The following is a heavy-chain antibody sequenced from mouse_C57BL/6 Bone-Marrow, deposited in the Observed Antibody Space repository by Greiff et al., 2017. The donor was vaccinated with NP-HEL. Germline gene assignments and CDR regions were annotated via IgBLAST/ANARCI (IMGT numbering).Heavy chain of an antibody. CDR3: ARYYYRPRYWYFDV. J-gene: IGHJ1*03. V-gene: IGHV1-64*01. D-gene: IGHD1-1*01. CDR1: GYTFTSYW. CDR2: IHPNSGST. Sequence: QVQLQQPGAELVKPGASVKLSCKASGYTFTSYWMHWVKQRPGQGLEWIGMIHPNSGSTNYNEKFKSKATLTVDKSSSTAYMQLSSLTSEDSAVYYCARYYYRPRYWYFDVWGTGTTVTVSS.